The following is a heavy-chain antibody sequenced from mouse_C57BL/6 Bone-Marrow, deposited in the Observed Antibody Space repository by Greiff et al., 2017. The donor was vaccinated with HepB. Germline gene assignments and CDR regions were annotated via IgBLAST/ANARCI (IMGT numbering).Heavy chain of an antibody. Sequence: VQLQQSGAELMKPGASVKFSCKATGYTFTGYWIEWVKQRRGHGLEWIGEILPESGITNYNKKFKGKATFTSETSTNTAYMQLSSLTTEDSAIYSCSRGISTNDRGYFDVWGTGTTVTVSS. D-gene: IGHD1-1*01. J-gene: IGHJ1*03. CDR1: GYTFTGYW. CDR2: ILPESGIT. CDR3: SRGISTNDRGYFDV. V-gene: IGHV1-9*01.